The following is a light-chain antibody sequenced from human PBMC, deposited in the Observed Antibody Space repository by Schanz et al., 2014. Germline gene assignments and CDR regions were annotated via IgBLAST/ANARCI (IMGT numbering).Light chain of an antibody. CDR3: QQCGSSPPIT. J-gene: IGKJ5*01. CDR2: GAS. Sequence: EIVLTQSPGTLSLSPGERVTLSCRTSQSISSNYLAWYQQKPGQAPRLLIYGASTRATGIPARFSGSGSGTEFTLTISSLQSEDFAVYYCQQCGSSPPITFGQGTRLEIK. V-gene: IGKV3-20*01. CDR1: QSISSNY.